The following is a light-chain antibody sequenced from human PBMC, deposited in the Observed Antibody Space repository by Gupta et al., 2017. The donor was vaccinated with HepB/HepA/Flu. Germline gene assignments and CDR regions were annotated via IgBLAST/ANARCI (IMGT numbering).Light chain of an antibody. CDR3: QHYYTYPFT. J-gene: IGKJ4*01. V-gene: IGKV1-8*01. CDR2: SAS. Sequence: ALHMTQSPSSFSASTGDRVTITCRASQDISSFLAWYQQKQGKAPNLLIHSASTLEGGVPSRFSGGGSGTDFTFTISSLQSEDFATYYCQHYYTYPFTFGGGTKVEI. CDR1: QDISSF.